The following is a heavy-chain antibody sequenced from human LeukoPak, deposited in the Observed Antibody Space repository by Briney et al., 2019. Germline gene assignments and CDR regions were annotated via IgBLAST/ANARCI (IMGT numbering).Heavy chain of an antibody. V-gene: IGHV6-1*01. Sequence: SQTLSLTCALSGDIFSSKSTAWNWIRQSPSRGLEWLGRTYYRSKLYTGYAVSVKGRITINPDTSKNQFSLQLNSVTPEDTAFYYFLRLFRWDIDYWGQGTLVTVSS. D-gene: IGHD5-12*01. CDR2: TYYRSKLYT. CDR1: GDIFSSKSTA. CDR3: LRLFRWDIDY. J-gene: IGHJ4*02.